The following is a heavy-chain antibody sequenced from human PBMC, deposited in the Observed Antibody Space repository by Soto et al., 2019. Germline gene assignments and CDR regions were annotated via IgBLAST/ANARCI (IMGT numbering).Heavy chain of an antibody. J-gene: IGHJ4*02. D-gene: IGHD3-10*01. CDR1: GDTFTTYD. V-gene: IGHV1-8*01. Sequence: ASVKVSCKASGDTFTTYDINWVRQATGHGLEWMGWIDPNSGNIGYAQRFQGRVTMTRDTAIRTAYMEVSSLRSDDTAVYYCARGRASGSYYLLDYWGRGTLVIVSS. CDR2: IDPNSGNI. CDR3: ARGRASGSYYLLDY.